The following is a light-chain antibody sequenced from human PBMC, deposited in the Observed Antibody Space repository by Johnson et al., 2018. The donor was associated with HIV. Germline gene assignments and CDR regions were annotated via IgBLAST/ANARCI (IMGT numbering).Light chain of an antibody. V-gene: IGLV1-51*01. CDR2: DNN. J-gene: IGLJ1*01. CDR3: GTGDSSLGAHV. Sequence: QSVLTQPPSVSAAPGQKVTISCSGSSSNIGNNYVSWYQQLPGTAPKLLIYDNNKRPSGIPDRFSGSKSGTSATLGITGLQTGDEADYYCGTGDSSLGAHVFGTGTKVTVL. CDR1: SSNIGNNY.